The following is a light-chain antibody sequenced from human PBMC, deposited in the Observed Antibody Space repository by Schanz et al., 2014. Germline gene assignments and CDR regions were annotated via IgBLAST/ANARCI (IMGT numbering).Light chain of an antibody. J-gene: IGKJ4*02. CDR1: QSVISN. CDR3: QQYGSSPLT. CDR2: DAS. Sequence: EIVMTQSPATLSVSPGERATLSCRASQSVISNLAWYQQKPGQAPRLLIYDASNRATGIPARFSGSGSGTVFTLTISRLEPEDFAVYHCQQYGSSPLTFGGGTKVELK. V-gene: IGKV3-20*01.